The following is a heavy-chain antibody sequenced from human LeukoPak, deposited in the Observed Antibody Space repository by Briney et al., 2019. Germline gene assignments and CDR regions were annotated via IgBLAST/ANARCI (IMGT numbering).Heavy chain of an antibody. CDR2: IYYTGCT. D-gene: IGHD5-12*01. CDR3: ARLNSGYEDYYFDD. Sequence: SETLSLTCTVSGGPLTRSLSYWGWIRRPPGKGLEWIGNIYYTGCTDYSPSFESRAAMSVDTSKNQFSLQLRSVTAADTAVYYCARLNSGYEDYYFDDWGQGTLVTVSS. V-gene: IGHV4-39*01. CDR1: GGPLTRSLSY. J-gene: IGHJ4*02.